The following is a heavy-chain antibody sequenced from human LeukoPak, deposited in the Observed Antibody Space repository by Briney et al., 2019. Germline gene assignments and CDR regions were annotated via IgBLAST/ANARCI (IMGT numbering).Heavy chain of an antibody. J-gene: IGHJ6*02. V-gene: IGHV3-23*01. CDR3: APRDIVVVPAARYGRDV. CDR1: GFTFSSYA. CDR2: ISGSGGST. Sequence: GGSLRLSCAASGFTFSSYAMSWVRQAPGKGLEWVSAISGSGGSTYYADSVKGRFTISRDNSKNTLYLQMNSLRAEDTAVYYCAPRDIVVVPAARYGRDVWGQGTTVTVSS. D-gene: IGHD2-2*01.